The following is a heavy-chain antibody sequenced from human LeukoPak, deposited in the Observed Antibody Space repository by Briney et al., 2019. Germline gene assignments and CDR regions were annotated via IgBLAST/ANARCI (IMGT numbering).Heavy chain of an antibody. D-gene: IGHD2-21*01. J-gene: IGHJ4*02. Sequence: PGGSLRLSCAASGFTFSSYGMHWVRQAPGKGLEWVAVIWYDGSNKYYADSVKGRFTISRDNSKNTLYLQMNSLRPEDTAVYYCAPRVVVITAPFDYWGQGTLVTVSS. CDR1: GFTFSSYG. CDR2: IWYDGSNK. V-gene: IGHV3-30*02. CDR3: APRVVVITAPFDY.